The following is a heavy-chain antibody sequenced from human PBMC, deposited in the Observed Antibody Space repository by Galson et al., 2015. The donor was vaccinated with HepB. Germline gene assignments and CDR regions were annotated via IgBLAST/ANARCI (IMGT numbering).Heavy chain of an antibody. J-gene: IGHJ3*02. CDR3: ARGSGSYYSVAFDI. D-gene: IGHD1-26*01. CDR2: ISAYNGNT. V-gene: IGHV1-18*01. CDR1: GYTFTSYG. Sequence: SVKVSCKASGYTFTSYGISWVRQAPGQGLEWMGWISAYNGNTNYAQKLQGRVTMTTDTSTSTAYVELRSLRSDDTAVYYCARGSGSYYSVAFDIWGQGTMVTVSS.